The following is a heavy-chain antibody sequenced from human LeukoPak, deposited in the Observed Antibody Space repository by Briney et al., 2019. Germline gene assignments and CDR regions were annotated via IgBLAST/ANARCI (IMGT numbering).Heavy chain of an antibody. J-gene: IGHJ4*02. CDR2: ISAYNGNT. CDR1: GYTFTSYG. D-gene: IGHD6-13*01. CDR3: ARYIAAAGTAWCYFDY. V-gene: IGHV1-18*04. Sequence: ASVKVSCKASGYTFTSYGISWVRQAPGQGLEWMGWISAYNGNTNYAQKLQGRVTMTTDTSTSTAYMELRSLRSDDTAVYYCARYIAAAGTAWCYFDYWGQGTLVTVSS.